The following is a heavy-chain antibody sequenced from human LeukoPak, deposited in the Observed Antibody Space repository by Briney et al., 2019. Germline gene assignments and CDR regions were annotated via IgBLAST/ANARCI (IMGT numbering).Heavy chain of an antibody. CDR3: ARGSPSGWYGVGFGY. J-gene: IGHJ4*02. CDR1: GDSMSSYY. CDR2: ISSSGNT. V-gene: IGHV4-4*07. D-gene: IGHD6-19*01. Sequence: SETLSLTCTVSGDSMSSYYWSWIRQPAGKGLEWIGRISSSGNTNYNPSLKSRVTMSVDTSRNQFSMKLTSVTAADTAVYYCARGSPSGWYGVGFGYWGQGTLVTVSS.